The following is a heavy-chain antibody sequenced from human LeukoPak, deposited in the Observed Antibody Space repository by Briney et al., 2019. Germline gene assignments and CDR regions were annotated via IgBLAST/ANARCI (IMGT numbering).Heavy chain of an antibody. J-gene: IGHJ4*02. Sequence: SETLSLTCAVYGGSFSGYYWSWIRQPPGKGLEWIGEINHSGSTNYNPSLKSRVTISVDTSKNQFSLKLSSVTAADTAVYYCARDGYYDSSGYYRWGQGTLVTVSS. V-gene: IGHV4-34*01. CDR2: INHSGST. CDR3: ARDGYYDSSGYYR. D-gene: IGHD3-22*01. CDR1: GGSFSGYY.